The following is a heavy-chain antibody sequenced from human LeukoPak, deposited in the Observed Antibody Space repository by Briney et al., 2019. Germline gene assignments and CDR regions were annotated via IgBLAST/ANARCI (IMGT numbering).Heavy chain of an antibody. CDR1: GGSISSNSYY. D-gene: IGHD3-10*01. CDR3: ARHLYNGSGSTKFDY. J-gene: IGHJ4*02. CDR2: IYYSGST. Sequence: PSETLSLTCTVSGGSISSNSYYWGWIRQPPGKGLEWIGSIYYSGSTYYNPSLKSRVTISVDTSKNQFSLKLSSVTAADTAVYYCARHLYNGSGSTKFDYWGQGTLVTVSS. V-gene: IGHV4-39*01.